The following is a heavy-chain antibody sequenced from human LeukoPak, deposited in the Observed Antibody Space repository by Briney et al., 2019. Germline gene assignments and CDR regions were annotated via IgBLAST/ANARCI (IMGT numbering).Heavy chain of an antibody. D-gene: IGHD6-13*01. Sequence: GGSLRLSCAASGFTFSSYAMSWVRQAPGKGLEWVSAISGIGGSTYYADSVKGRFTISRDNSKNTLYLQMNSLRAEDTAVYYCASRRIAAAGKTPPGYYMDVWGKGTTVTVSS. V-gene: IGHV3-23*01. J-gene: IGHJ6*03. CDR3: ASRRIAAAGKTPPGYYMDV. CDR2: ISGIGGST. CDR1: GFTFSSYA.